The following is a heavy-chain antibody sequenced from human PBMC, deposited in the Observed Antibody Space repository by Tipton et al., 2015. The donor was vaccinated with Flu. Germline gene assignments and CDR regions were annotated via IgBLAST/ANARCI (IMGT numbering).Heavy chain of an antibody. D-gene: IGHD4-11*01. Sequence: TLSLTCIVSNGSISSSSYYWGWIRQPPGRGLEWIGSIHYGGTTYYNPSLKSRLTISVDTSKNQFSLKLSSVTAADTAVYYCARRDYSNYVSEPKNWFDPWGQGILVTVSS. J-gene: IGHJ5*02. CDR3: ARRDYSNYVSEPKNWFDP. CDR1: NGSISSSSYY. CDR2: IHYGGTT. V-gene: IGHV4-39*07.